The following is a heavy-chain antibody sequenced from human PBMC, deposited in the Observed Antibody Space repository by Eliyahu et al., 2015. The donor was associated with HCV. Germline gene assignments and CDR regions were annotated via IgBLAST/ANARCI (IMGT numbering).Heavy chain of an antibody. V-gene: IGHV3-9*01. D-gene: IGHD2-15*01. CDR2: IIWNSGYL. CDR1: GFTFXXXA. Sequence: EAQLAESGGGLVQPGRSLRLSCAASGFTFXXXALHWVRQAPGKGLEWVSGIIWNSGYLTYADSVKGRFTISRDNAKNSVYLQMNSLRAEDTALYFCAKDYVRRGASYSGNWYFDLWGRGTLVTVSS. CDR3: AKDYVRRGASYSGNWYFDL. J-gene: IGHJ2*01.